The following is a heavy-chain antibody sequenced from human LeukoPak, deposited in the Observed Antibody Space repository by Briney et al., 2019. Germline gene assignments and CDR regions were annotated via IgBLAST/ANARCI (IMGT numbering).Heavy chain of an antibody. V-gene: IGHV3-23*01. D-gene: IGHD6-19*01. CDR2: TSGSGRNT. J-gene: IGHJ4*02. CDR3: ARCIATTVAGYYFDY. CDR1: GFSFSSYA. Sequence: GGSLRLPCAASGFSFSSYAMSWVRQAPGKGLEWVSATSGSGRNTYYADSVKGRFTISRDNSKNTLYLQMNSLRADDTALYYCARCIATTVAGYYFDYWGQGTPVTVSS.